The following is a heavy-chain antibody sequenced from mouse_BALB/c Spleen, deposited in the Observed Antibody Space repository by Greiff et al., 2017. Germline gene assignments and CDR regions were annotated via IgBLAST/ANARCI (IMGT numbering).Heavy chain of an antibody. CDR1: GDSITSGY. CDR2: ISYSGST. CDR3: ARDYGSSWYFDV. V-gene: IGHV3-8*02. D-gene: IGHD1-1*01. J-gene: IGHJ1*01. Sequence: EVQLQQSGPSLVKPSQTLSLTCSVTGDSITSGYWNWIRKFPGNKLEYMGYISYSGSTYYNPSLKSRISITRDTSKNQYYLQLNSVTTEDTATYYCARDYGSSWYFDVWGAGTTVTVSS.